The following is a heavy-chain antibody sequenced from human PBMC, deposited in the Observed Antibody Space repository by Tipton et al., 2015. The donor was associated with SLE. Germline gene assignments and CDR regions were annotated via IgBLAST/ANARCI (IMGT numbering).Heavy chain of an antibody. Sequence: TLSLTCAVSGGSISSGGYSWSWIRQPPWKGLEWIGYIYHSGSTYYNPSLKSRVTISVDRSKNQFSLKLSSVTAADMAVYYCASDNYVFDYWGQGTLVTVSS. J-gene: IGHJ4*02. V-gene: IGHV4-30-2*01. CDR1: GGSISSGGYS. D-gene: IGHD4-11*01. CDR2: IYHSGST. CDR3: ASDNYVFDY.